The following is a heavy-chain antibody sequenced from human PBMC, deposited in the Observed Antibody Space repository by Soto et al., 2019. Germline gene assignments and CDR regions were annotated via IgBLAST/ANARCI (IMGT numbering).Heavy chain of an antibody. D-gene: IGHD3-22*01. CDR2: ISSSSSYI. J-gene: IGHJ6*02. CDR1: GFTFSSYS. V-gene: IGHV3-21*01. Sequence: GSLRLSCAASGFTFSSYSMNWVRQAPGKGLEWVSSISSSSSYIYYADSVKGRFTISRDNAKNSLYLQMNSLRAEDTAVYYCAREVVSLHYDSSGYYYYYGMDVWGQGTTVTVSS. CDR3: AREVVSLHYDSSGYYYYYGMDV.